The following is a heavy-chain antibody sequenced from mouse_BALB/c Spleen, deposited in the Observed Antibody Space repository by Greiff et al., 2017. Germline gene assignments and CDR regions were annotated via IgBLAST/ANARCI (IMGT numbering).Heavy chain of an antibody. CDR1: GFAFSSYD. J-gene: IGHJ2*01. CDR3: ARRKWDFDY. Sequence: DVMLVESGGGLVKPGGSLKLSCAASGFAFSSYDMSWVRQTPEKRLEWVAYISSGGGSTYYPDTVKGRFTISRDNAKNTLYLQMSSLKSEDTAMYYCARRKWDFDYWGQGTTLTVSS. V-gene: IGHV5-12-1*01. CDR2: ISSGGGST. D-gene: IGHD1-3*01.